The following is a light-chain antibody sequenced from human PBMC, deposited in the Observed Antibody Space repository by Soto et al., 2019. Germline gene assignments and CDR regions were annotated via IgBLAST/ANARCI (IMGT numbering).Light chain of an antibody. V-gene: IGKV3-15*01. CDR2: GAS. Sequence: EIVMTQSPATLSVSPGERATLSCRASQSVSSNLARYQQKPGQAPRLLIYGASTRATGIPARFSGSGSGTEFTLTISSLQSEDYAVYYCHQYNNWPPWTFGQGTKVEIK. CDR3: HQYNNWPPWT. J-gene: IGKJ1*01. CDR1: QSVSSN.